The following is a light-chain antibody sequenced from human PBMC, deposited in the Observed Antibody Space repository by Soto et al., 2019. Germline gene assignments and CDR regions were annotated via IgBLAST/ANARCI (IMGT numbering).Light chain of an antibody. Sequence: EIVMTQSPATLSVSPGERATLSCRARQSVNTNFAWYQQKPGQPPRLLIYGASTRASGIPGRFSGSGSGTEFTLTISSLQSEDFAGYYGQQYNSWPLDNFGQGTKREIK. CDR1: QSVNTN. J-gene: IGKJ2*01. V-gene: IGKV3-15*01. CDR2: GAS. CDR3: QQYNSWPLDN.